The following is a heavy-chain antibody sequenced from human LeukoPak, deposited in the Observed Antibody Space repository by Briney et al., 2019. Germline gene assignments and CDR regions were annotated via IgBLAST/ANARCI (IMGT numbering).Heavy chain of an antibody. CDR2: IYYSVTT. CDR1: GGSISSGGYY. Sequence: SETLSLTCTVSGGSISSGGYYCSWIRQHPGKGLEWIGYIYYSVTTYYNPSLESRVTISVDTSKNQFSLKLSSVTAADTAVYYCASLGYCSSTSCAKQTDAFDIWGQGTMVTVSS. J-gene: IGHJ3*02. V-gene: IGHV4-31*03. D-gene: IGHD2-2*01. CDR3: ASLGYCSSTSCAKQTDAFDI.